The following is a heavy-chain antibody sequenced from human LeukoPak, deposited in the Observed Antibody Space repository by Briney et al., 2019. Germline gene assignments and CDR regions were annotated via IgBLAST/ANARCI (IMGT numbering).Heavy chain of an antibody. Sequence: GGSLRLSCAASGFTFSSYSMNWVRQAPGKGLEWVSYISSSSSTIYYADSVKGRFTISRDNAKNSLYLQMNSLRAEDTAVYYCARDGFRLSRYYYYGMDVWGQGTTVTVSS. CDR1: GFTFSSYS. CDR3: ARDGFRLSRYYYYGMDV. V-gene: IGHV3-48*04. D-gene: IGHD3-10*01. CDR2: ISSSSSTI. J-gene: IGHJ6*02.